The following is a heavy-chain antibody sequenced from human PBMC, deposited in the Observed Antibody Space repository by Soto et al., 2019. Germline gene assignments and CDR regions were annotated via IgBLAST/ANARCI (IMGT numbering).Heavy chain of an antibody. Sequence: QVQVVESGGGVVQPGRSLRLSCAASGFTFSSHAMHWVRQAPGKGLEWVAFISYDGSNQHYADSVKGRFTISRDNSENTLYLQINTLRGEDTAMYYGARDLGAWKCDYWGQGTLVTVSS. CDR1: GFTFSSHA. CDR2: ISYDGSNQ. V-gene: IGHV3-30-3*01. D-gene: IGHD1-1*01. J-gene: IGHJ4*02. CDR3: ARDLGAWKCDY.